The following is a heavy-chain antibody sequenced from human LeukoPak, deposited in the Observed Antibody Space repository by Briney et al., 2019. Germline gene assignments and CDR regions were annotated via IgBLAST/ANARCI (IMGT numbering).Heavy chain of an antibody. CDR3: ARDLSLIALTD. D-gene: IGHD3-22*01. J-gene: IGHJ4*02. V-gene: IGHV1-69*06. CDR1: GGTFSNYA. CDR2: IIPIFGTA. Sequence: ASVKVSCKASGGTFSNYAISWVRQAPGQGLEWMGGIIPIFGTANYAQKFRGRVTITADKSTRTAYMELSSLRSEDTAVYYCARDLSLIALTDWGQGTLVTVSS.